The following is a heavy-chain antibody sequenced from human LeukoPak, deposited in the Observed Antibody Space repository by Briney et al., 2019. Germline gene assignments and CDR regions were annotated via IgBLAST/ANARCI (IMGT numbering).Heavy chain of an antibody. CDR2: INFDGSST. V-gene: IGHV3-74*01. CDR1: ALTFSSYW. Sequence: PGRSLRLSCAGSALTFSSYWMHWVPPAPRKSLLWVSRINFDGSSTSYADSVKGRFTISRDNTKNTLYLQMNSLRAEDTAVYYCARGLNYHDISGYPEYYYYYYMDVWAKGPRSPSP. CDR3: ARGLNYHDISGYPEYYYYYYMDV. D-gene: IGHD3-22*01. J-gene: IGHJ6*03.